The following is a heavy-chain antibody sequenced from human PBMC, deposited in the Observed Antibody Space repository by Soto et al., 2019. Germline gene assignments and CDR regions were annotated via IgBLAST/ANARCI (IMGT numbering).Heavy chain of an antibody. CDR1: GDSVSSNSAA. J-gene: IGHJ6*02. V-gene: IGHV6-1*01. CDR3: AREGSGWSYYYYSYGMDV. Sequence: QTLSLTCAIAGDSVSSNSAAWNWIRQSPSRGLEWLGRTYYRSKWYNDYAVSVKSRITINPDTSKNQFSLQLNSVTPEDTAVYYCAREGSGWSYYYYSYGMDVWGQGTTFTVSS. CDR2: TYYRSKWYN. D-gene: IGHD6-19*01.